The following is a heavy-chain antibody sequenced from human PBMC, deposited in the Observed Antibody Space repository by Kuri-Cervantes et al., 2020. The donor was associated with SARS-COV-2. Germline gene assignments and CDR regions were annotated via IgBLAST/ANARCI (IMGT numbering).Heavy chain of an antibody. V-gene: IGHV4-38-2*02. D-gene: IGHD5-24*01. CDR2: IYHSGST. CDR1: GYSISSGYH. CDR3: ARDRGDGIFDS. Sequence: GSLRLSCTVSGYSISSGYHWGWIRQPPGKGLEWIGSIYHSGSTYYNPSLKSRVTISVDTSKNQFSLKLSSVTAADTAVYYCARDRGDGIFDSWGQGTLVTVSS. J-gene: IGHJ4*02.